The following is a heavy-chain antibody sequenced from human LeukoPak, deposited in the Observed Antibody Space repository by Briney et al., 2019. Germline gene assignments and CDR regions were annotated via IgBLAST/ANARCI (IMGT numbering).Heavy chain of an antibody. CDR2: IKSKTDGGTT. D-gene: IGHD3-22*01. V-gene: IGHV3-15*01. Sequence: GRSLRLSCVVSGFTFSSYGMHWVRQAPGKGLEWVGRIKSKTDGGTTDYAAPVKGRFTISRDDSKNTLYLHMNSLKTEDTAVYYCTTRRDSSRAFDIWGQGTMVTVSS. J-gene: IGHJ3*02. CDR3: TTRRDSSRAFDI. CDR1: GFTFSSYG.